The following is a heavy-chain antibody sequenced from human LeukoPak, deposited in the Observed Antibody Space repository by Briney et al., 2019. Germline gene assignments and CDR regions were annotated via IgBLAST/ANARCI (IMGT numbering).Heavy chain of an antibody. J-gene: IGHJ6*03. D-gene: IGHD3-22*01. CDR3: ARDRESGYYARTVYYMDV. CDR1: GYTFTSYD. CDR2: MDPNSGNT. Sequence: ASVKVSCKASGYTFTSYDINWVRQATGQGLEWMGWMDPNSGNTGYAQKFQGRVTMTRNTSISTAYMELSSLRSEDTAMYYCARDRESGYYARTVYYMDVWGKGTTVTVSS. V-gene: IGHV1-8*01.